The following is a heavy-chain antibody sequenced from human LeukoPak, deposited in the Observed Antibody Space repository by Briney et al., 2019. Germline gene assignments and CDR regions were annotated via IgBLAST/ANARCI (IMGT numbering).Heavy chain of an antibody. CDR2: ISYDGSNK. CDR3: GRAAAGTTHYGMDV. D-gene: IGHD6-13*01. CDR1: GFTFSSYA. J-gene: IGHJ6*02. Sequence: PGGSLRLSCAASGFTFSSYAMSWVRQAPGKGLEWVAVISYDGSNKYYADSVKGRFTISRDNSKNTLYLQMDSLRAEDTAVYYCGRAAAGTTHYGMDVWGQGTTVTVSS. V-gene: IGHV3-30*03.